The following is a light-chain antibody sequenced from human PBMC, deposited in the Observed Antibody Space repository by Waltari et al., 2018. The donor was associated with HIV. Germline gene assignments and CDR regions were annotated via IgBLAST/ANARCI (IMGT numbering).Light chain of an antibody. Sequence: QSALTPPASVSGSPGQSITISCTGTSRDVGAYNLVSWYQQHPGKAPKLMIFELTKRPSGISDRFSGSRSGNTASLTISGLQAEDEGDYYCCSYTGTGVVFGGGTKLTVL. V-gene: IGLV2-23*02. CDR2: ELT. CDR3: CSYTGTGVV. CDR1: SRDVGAYNL. J-gene: IGLJ2*01.